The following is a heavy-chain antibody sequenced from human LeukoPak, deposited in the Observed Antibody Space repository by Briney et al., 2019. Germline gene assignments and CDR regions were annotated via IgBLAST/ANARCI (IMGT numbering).Heavy chain of an antibody. J-gene: IGHJ4*02. D-gene: IGHD2-15*01. Sequence: GGSLRLSCAASGFTFSSYAXSWVRQAPXXXXXXVSTISGSDDSTYYANSVKGRFTISRDNSKKTLYLQMNSLRAEDTAVYYCAKEAATLTADDYWGQGTLVTVSS. CDR3: AKEAATLTADDY. V-gene: IGHV3-23*01. CDR2: ISGSDDST. CDR1: GFTFSSYA.